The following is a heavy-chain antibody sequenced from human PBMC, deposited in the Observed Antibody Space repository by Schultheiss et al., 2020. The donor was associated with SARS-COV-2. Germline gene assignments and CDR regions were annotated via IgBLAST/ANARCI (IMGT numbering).Heavy chain of an antibody. CDR2: ISGSGGST. CDR1: GFTFSSYA. D-gene: IGHD2-15*01. V-gene: IGHV3-23*01. J-gene: IGHJ6*02. CDR3: ARDLGYCSGDSCYYYGMDD. Sequence: GGSLRLSCAASGFTFSSYAMTWVRQAPGKGLEWVSAISGSGGSTYYADSVKGRFTISRDNSKNTLYLQMNSLRAEDTAVYYCARDLGYCSGDSCYYYGMDDWGQGTTVTVSS.